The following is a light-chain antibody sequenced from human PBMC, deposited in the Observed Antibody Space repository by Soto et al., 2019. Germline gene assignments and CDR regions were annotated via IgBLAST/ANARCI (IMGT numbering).Light chain of an antibody. J-gene: IGKJ4*01. CDR3: QQSYSTPSST. V-gene: IGKV1-39*01. CDR1: QSISSY. CDR2: AAS. Sequence: DIQMTQSPSSLSASVGDRVTITCRASQSISSYLNWYQQKPGKTPKLLIYAASSLQSGVRSRFSGSGSGTDLTLTISSLQPEDVATYYCQQSYSTPSSTFGGGTKVEIK.